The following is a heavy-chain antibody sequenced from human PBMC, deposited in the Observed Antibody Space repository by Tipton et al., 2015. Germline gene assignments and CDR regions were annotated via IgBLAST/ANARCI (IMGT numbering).Heavy chain of an antibody. CDR2: IRYSGST. J-gene: IGHJ4*02. Sequence: TLSLTCTVSSDSISKYYWTWIRQPPGKELEWIGYIRYSGSTNYNPSLKSRVTISMDPSKNHFSLKLTSVTAADTAVYYCACQDYDSLTRDYQTVDYWGQGTLVTVSS. CDR1: SDSISKYY. CDR3: ACQDYDSLTRDYQTVDY. V-gene: IGHV4-59*08. D-gene: IGHD3-9*01.